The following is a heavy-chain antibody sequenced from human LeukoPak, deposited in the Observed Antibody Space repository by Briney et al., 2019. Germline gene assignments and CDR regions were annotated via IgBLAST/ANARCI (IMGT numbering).Heavy chain of an antibody. Sequence: GGSLRLSCAASGFTFSSYAMSWVRQAPGKGLEWVSAISGSGGSTYYADSVKGRFTISRDNSKNTLYLQMNSLRAEDTAVYYCAKSVAVSYYYYYGMDVWGQGTTVPVSS. CDR2: ISGSGGST. V-gene: IGHV3-23*01. CDR1: GFTFSSYA. D-gene: IGHD6-19*01. J-gene: IGHJ6*02. CDR3: AKSVAVSYYYYYGMDV.